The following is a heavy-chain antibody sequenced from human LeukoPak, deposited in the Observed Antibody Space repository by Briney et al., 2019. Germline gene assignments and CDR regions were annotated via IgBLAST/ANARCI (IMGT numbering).Heavy chain of an antibody. CDR3: AEDKTGYSYGKPFDY. CDR2: ISGSGGST. V-gene: IGHV3-23*01. J-gene: IGHJ4*02. Sequence: GGSLRLSCAASGFTFSSYAMSWVRQAPGKGLEWVSAISGSGGSTYYADSVKGRFTISRDNSKNTLYLQMNSLRAEDTAVYYCAEDKTGYSYGKPFDYWGQGTLVTVSS. CDR1: GFTFSSYA. D-gene: IGHD5-18*01.